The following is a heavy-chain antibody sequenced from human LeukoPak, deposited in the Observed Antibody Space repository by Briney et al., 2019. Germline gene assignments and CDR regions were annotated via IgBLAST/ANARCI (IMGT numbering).Heavy chain of an antibody. Sequence: SQTLSLTCTVSGGSISSGGYYWSWIRQHPGKGLEWIGYIYYSGNTYYNPSLKSRVTISVDTSKNQFSLKLSSVTAADTAVYYCARMYYYDSSGYYGYYFDYWGQGTLVIVSS. CDR3: ARMYYYDSSGYYGYYFDY. CDR2: IYYSGNT. D-gene: IGHD3-22*01. J-gene: IGHJ4*02. CDR1: GGSISSGGYY. V-gene: IGHV4-31*03.